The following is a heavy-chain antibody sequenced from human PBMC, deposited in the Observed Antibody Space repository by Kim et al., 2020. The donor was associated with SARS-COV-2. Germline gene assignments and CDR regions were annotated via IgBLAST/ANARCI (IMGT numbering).Heavy chain of an antibody. CDR3: AEVGIAVAGLGGRWFDP. Sequence: GGSLRLSCAASGFTFSSYAMSWVRQAPGKGLEWVSAISGSGGSTYYADSVKGRFTISRDNSKNTLYLQMNSLRAEDTAVYYCAEVGIAVAGLGGRWFDPWGQGTLVTVSS. V-gene: IGHV3-23*01. CDR1: GFTFSSYA. D-gene: IGHD6-19*01. J-gene: IGHJ5*02. CDR2: ISGSGGST.